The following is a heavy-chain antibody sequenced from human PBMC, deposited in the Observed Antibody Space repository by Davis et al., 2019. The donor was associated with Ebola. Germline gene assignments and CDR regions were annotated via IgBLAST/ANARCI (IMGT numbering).Heavy chain of an antibody. Sequence: GESLKISCAASGFTFSSYSMNWVRQAPGKGLEWVSAISGSGGSTYYADSVKGRFTISRDNSKNSLYLQMNSLRTEDTALYYCAKDIKPQRFGELFWGQGTLVTVSS. J-gene: IGHJ4*02. V-gene: IGHV3-43*02. D-gene: IGHD3-10*01. CDR3: AKDIKPQRFGELF. CDR2: ISGSGGST. CDR1: GFTFSSYS.